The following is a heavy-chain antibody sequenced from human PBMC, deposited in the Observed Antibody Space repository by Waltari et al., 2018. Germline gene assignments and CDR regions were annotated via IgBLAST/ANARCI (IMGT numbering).Heavy chain of an antibody. D-gene: IGHD6-6*01. CDR2: IYHSGST. J-gene: IGHJ3*02. Sequence: QVQLQESGPGLVKPSETLSLTCAVSGYSIRSGYYWGWIRQPPGKGLEWIGSIYHSGSTYYNPSLKSRVTISVDTSKNQFSLKLSSVTAADTAVYYCARPLAARPGDAFDIWGQGTMVTVSS. CDR1: GYSIRSGYY. V-gene: IGHV4-38-2*01. CDR3: ARPLAARPGDAFDI.